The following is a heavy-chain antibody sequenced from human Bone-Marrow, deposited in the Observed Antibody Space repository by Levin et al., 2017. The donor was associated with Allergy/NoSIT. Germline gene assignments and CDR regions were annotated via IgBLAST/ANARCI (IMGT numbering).Heavy chain of an antibody. D-gene: IGHD3-10*01. CDR1: GGTFTYYA. V-gene: IGHV1-69*13. CDR3: ARLLGAYYADSGEFCGELGKPPSDY. Sequence: SVKVSCKTSGGTFTYYAVSWVRLAPGQGLEWMGGIIPFFGEANYAQKFQGRVTITADESTSTAYMELRSLKSEDTAVYYCARLLGAYYADSGEFCGELGKPPSDYWGQGTLVTVSS. CDR2: IIPFFGEA. J-gene: IGHJ4*02.